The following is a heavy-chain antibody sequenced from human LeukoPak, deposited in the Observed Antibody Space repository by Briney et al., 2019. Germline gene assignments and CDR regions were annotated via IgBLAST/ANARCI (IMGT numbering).Heavy chain of an antibody. V-gene: IGHV4-4*07. Sequence: SETLSLTCTVFGGPISSYYWSWIRQPAGKGLEWIGRIYVNESTNYNPSFKSRVIMSVDKSKNQFSLKLSSVTAADTAVYYCATGATGAFDIWGQGTMVTVSS. CDR2: IYVNEST. CDR3: ATGATGAFDI. D-gene: IGHD7-27*01. CDR1: GGPISSYY. J-gene: IGHJ3*02.